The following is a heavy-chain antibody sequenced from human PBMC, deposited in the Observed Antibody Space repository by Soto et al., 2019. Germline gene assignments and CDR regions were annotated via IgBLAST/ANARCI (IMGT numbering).Heavy chain of an antibody. J-gene: IGHJ4*02. CDR2: INGRSNYK. D-gene: IGHD1-26*01. CDR3: VRVDGVVGVSSAFDS. V-gene: IGHV3-21*02. CDR1: GFTHTAYT. Sequence: EVQLVESGGGLVAPGGSLRLSCVASGFTHTAYTMNWVRQAPGTGLEWVSSINGRSNYKYYSDSVKGRFTISRDNTQNSLFLQMSRLGPEDTATYYCVRVDGVVGVSSAFDSWGQGTLVTVSS.